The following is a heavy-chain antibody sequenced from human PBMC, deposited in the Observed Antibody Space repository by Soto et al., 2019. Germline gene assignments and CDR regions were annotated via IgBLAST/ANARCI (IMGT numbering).Heavy chain of an antibody. CDR1: GYTFTSYD. CDR3: ARWHGYCTNGVCYKYYYYYGMDV. J-gene: IGHJ6*02. D-gene: IGHD2-8*01. V-gene: IGHV1-8*01. Sequence: WASVKVSCKASGYTFTSYDINWVRQATGQGLEWMGWMNPNSGNTGYAQKFQGRVTMTRNTSISTAYMELSSLRSEDTAVYYCARWHGYCTNGVCYKYYYYYGMDVWGQGTTVTVSS. CDR2: MNPNSGNT.